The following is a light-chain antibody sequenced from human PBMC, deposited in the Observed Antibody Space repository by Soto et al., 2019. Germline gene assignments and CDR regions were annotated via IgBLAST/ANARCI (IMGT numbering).Light chain of an antibody. Sequence: EIVLTQSPGTLSLSPGERATLSCRASQSVSSNYLVWYQQKPGQAPRLLIYGASNRATGIPDRFSGSGSGTDFTLTISRLEPEDFAVYYCQQYGSSGTSGQGTKVDNK. CDR1: QSVSSNY. CDR2: GAS. J-gene: IGKJ1*01. CDR3: QQYGSSGT. V-gene: IGKV3-20*01.